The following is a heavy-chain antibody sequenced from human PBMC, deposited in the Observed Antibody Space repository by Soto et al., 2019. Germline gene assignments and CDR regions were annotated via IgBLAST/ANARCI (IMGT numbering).Heavy chain of an antibody. D-gene: IGHD6-19*01. J-gene: IGHJ4*02. CDR2: INAGNGNT. Sequence: GASVKVSCKASGGTFSSYTISWVRQAPGQRLEWMGWINAGNGNTKYSQKFQGRVTITRDTSASTAYMELSSLRSEDTAVYYCARAVAVPADFDYWGQGTLVTVSS. V-gene: IGHV1-3*01. CDR1: GGTFSSYT. CDR3: ARAVAVPADFDY.